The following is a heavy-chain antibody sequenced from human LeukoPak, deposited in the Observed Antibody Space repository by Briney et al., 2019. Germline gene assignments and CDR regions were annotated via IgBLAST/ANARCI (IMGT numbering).Heavy chain of an antibody. CDR3: AKALDQWDQAAGWDF. CDR1: GFTFGAYD. CDR2: IRSTGGNK. Sequence: GGSPRLSCEGSGFTFGAYDIHWVRQAPGKGLEWVAFIRSTGGNKYYADSVKGRFTLSRDNSKNTAYLQLNSLRIEDTALYHCAKALDQWDQAAGWDFWGQGSLVIVSS. D-gene: IGHD1/OR15-1a*01. J-gene: IGHJ4*02. V-gene: IGHV3-30*02.